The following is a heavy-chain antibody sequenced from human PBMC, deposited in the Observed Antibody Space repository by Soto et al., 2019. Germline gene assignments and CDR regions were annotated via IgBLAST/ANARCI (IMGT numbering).Heavy chain of an antibody. Sequence: EVQLVETGGGLIQPGGSLRLSCAASGFIVSRNYMYWVRQAPGKGLEWVSVIDGGGYTYYADSVKGRFTISRDNSKNTLHLQMNSLRAEDSAVYSCARGGGSAYVTPPISNWFDPWGQGTLVTVSS. D-gene: IGHD3-22*01. CDR3: ARGGGSAYVTPPISNWFDP. V-gene: IGHV3-53*02. J-gene: IGHJ5*02. CDR1: GFIVSRNY. CDR2: IDGGGYT.